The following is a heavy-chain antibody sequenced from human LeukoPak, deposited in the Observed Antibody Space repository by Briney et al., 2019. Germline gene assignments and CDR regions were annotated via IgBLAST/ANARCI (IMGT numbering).Heavy chain of an antibody. D-gene: IGHD4-17*01. CDR3: AREYDYGDYRADY. Sequence: GGSLRLSCAASGFTFSSYSMNWVRQAPGKGLEWVSSISSSSSYIYYADSVKGRFTISRDNAKNSLYLQMNSLRAEDTAVYYCAREYDYGDYRADYWGQGTLVTVSS. V-gene: IGHV3-21*01. CDR2: ISSSSSYI. J-gene: IGHJ4*02. CDR1: GFTFSSYS.